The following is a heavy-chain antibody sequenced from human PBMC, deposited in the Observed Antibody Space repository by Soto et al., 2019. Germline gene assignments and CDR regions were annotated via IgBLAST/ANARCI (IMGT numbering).Heavy chain of an antibody. J-gene: IGHJ5*02. CDR2: RYYSGNT. Sequence: SETLSLTCTVSGGAISSGGCYWTWIRQHPGKVLEYIGDRYYSGNTYNNPSLRSRGTMSVDTSKNQFSLNLSSVTAEDTPVYYCARDAAYRTSGPWFDLWGQGTLVAVFS. V-gene: IGHV4-31*03. CDR1: GGAISSGGCY. D-gene: IGHD6-13*01. CDR3: ARDAAYRTSGPWFDL.